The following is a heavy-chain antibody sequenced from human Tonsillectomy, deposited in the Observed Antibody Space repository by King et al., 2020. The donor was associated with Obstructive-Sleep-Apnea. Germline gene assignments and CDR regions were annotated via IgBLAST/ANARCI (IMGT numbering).Heavy chain of an antibody. CDR1: GFTFSSYA. D-gene: IGHD6-13*01. V-gene: IGHV3-23*04. CDR2: ISGSGGST. J-gene: IGHJ4*02. Sequence: EVQLVESGGGLVKPGGSLRLSCAASGFTFSSYAMSWVRQAPGKGLEWVSAISGSGGSTYYADSVKGRFTISRDNSKNTLYLQMNSLRAEDTAVYYCAKDWAGFSSSWYYFDYWGQGTLVTVSS. CDR3: AKDWAGFSSSWYYFDY.